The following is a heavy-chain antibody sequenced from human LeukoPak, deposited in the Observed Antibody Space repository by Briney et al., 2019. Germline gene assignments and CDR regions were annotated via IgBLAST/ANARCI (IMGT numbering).Heavy chain of an antibody. J-gene: IGHJ4*02. CDR1: GYTVTSCGIN. CDR3: SRSRSGWDYYFDY. Sequence: SENLSCNASGYTVTSCGINWNRNRQPPGKGLEWIGYSYYSGSTNYNPSLKSRVTISVDTSKNQFSLKLSSVTAADTAVFYCSRSRSGWDYYFDYWGQGTLVTVSS. CDR2: SYYSGST. V-gene: IGHV4-61*08. D-gene: IGHD6-19*01.